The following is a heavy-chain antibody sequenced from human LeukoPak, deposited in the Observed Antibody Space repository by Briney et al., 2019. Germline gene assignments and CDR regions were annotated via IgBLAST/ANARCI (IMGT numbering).Heavy chain of an antibody. CDR2: INTDGSST. D-gene: IGHD4-23*01. CDR3: ARGSTVVDRVYYYYMDV. J-gene: IGHJ6*03. V-gene: IGHV3-74*01. CDR1: GFTFSSYS. Sequence: GGSLRLSCAASGFTFSSYSMNWVRQAPGKGLVWVSRINTDGSSTSYADSVKGRFTISRDNAKNTLYLQMNSLRAEDTAVYYCARGSTVVDRVYYYYMDVWGKGTTVTVSS.